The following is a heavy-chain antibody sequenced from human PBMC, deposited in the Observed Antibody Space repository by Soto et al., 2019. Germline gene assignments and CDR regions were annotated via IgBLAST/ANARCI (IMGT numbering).Heavy chain of an antibody. D-gene: IGHD6-19*01. CDR1: GFTFSSYG. CDR3: AREGGIAVAYRNFDY. Sequence: GGSLRLSCAASGFTFSSYGMHWVRQAPGKGLEWVAVIWYDGSNKYYADSVKGRFTISRDNSKNTLYLQMNSLRAEDTAVYYCAREGGIAVAYRNFDYWGQGTLVTVSS. CDR2: IWYDGSNK. J-gene: IGHJ4*02. V-gene: IGHV3-33*01.